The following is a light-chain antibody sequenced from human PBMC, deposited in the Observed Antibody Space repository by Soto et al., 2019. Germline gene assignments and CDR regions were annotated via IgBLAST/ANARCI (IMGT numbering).Light chain of an antibody. CDR1: PCINRR. V-gene: IGKV3-11*01. J-gene: IGKJ4*01. Sequence: EIVLTQSPAPLSCSPGERAPLSCRASPCINRRLAWNRQKPGQAPRLLIYDASNRDTGNPARFSGSGSGTDFTLTISSLEPEYFGVYYCQQRSNWPPVTFGGGTKVEIK. CDR3: QQRSNWPPVT. CDR2: DAS.